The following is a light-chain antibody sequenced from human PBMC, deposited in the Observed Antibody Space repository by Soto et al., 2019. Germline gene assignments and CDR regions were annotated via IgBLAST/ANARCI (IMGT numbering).Light chain of an antibody. Sequence: DIQVTQSPSSLSASVGDRVTITCQASQSIHTFLNWYQQRPGKAPNLLIYGASNLQSGVPSRFSGSGSGTDFTLTISSLQPEDFATYYCQQTYTSRPWTFGRGTKVDIK. CDR3: QQTYTSRPWT. J-gene: IGKJ1*01. V-gene: IGKV1-39*01. CDR2: GAS. CDR1: QSIHTF.